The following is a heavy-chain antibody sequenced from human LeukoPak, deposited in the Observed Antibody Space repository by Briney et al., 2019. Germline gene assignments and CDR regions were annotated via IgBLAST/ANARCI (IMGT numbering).Heavy chain of an antibody. J-gene: IGHJ4*02. V-gene: IGHV1-69*04. Sequence: ASVKVSCKASGYTFTSYDINWVRQAPGQGLEWMGRIIPILGIANYAQKFQGRVTITADKSTSTAYMELSSLRSEDTAVYYCARGGCSGGSCELDYWGQGTLVTVSS. CDR1: GYTFTSYD. CDR3: ARGGCSGGSCELDY. D-gene: IGHD2-15*01. CDR2: IIPILGIA.